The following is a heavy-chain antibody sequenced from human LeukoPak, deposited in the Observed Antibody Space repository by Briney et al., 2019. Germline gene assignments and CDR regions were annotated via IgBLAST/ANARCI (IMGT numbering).Heavy chain of an antibody. D-gene: IGHD3-22*01. CDR1: GGSICSYY. J-gene: IGHJ3*02. CDR3: ASPTMIAEPDAFDI. Sequence: SETLSLTCTVSGGSICSYYWSWIRQPAGKGLEWIGRIYTSGSTNYNPSLKSRVTMSVDTSKNQFSLKLSSVTAADTAVYYCASPTMIAEPDAFDIWGQGTMVTVSS. V-gene: IGHV4-4*07. CDR2: IYTSGST.